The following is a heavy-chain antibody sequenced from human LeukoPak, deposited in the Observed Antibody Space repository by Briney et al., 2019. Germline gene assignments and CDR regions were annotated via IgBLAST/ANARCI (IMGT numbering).Heavy chain of an antibody. CDR1: GGSFSGYY. D-gene: IGHD3-3*01. Sequence: PETLSLTCAVYGGSFSGYYWSWIRQPPGKGLEWIGEINHSGSTNYNPSLKSRVTISVDTSKNQFSLKLSSVTAADTAVYYCARQSYDFWSGYYWGGHYFDYWGQGTLVTVSS. J-gene: IGHJ4*02. CDR3: ARQSYDFWSGYYWGGHYFDY. V-gene: IGHV4-34*01. CDR2: INHSGST.